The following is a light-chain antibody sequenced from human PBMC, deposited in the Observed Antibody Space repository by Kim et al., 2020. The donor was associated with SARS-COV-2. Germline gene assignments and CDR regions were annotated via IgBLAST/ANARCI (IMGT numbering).Light chain of an antibody. J-gene: IGLJ2*01. Sequence: SYELTQPPSVSVSPGQTASITCSGDNLGHKYAYWYHQKPGQSPVPVIYEDNKRPSGIPERFSGSNSGNTATLTISGTQAVDEGDYYCQAWDSSTEGVVFG. CDR1: NLGHKY. CDR2: EDN. V-gene: IGLV3-1*01. CDR3: QAWDSSTEGVV.